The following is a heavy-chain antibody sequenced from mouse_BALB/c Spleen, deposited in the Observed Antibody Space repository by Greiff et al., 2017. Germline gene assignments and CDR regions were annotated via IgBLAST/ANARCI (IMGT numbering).Heavy chain of an antibody. Sequence: EVMLVESGGGLVKPGGSLKLSCAASGFTFSSYAMSWVRQSPEKRLEWVAEISSGGSYTYYPDSVKGRFTISRDNAKNNLYLQMSSLKSEDTAMYYCARDDGNYYAMDYWGQGTSVTVSS. J-gene: IGHJ4*01. CDR3: ARDDGNYYAMDY. CDR2: ISSGGSYT. D-gene: IGHD2-1*01. CDR1: GFTFSSYA. V-gene: IGHV5-6*03.